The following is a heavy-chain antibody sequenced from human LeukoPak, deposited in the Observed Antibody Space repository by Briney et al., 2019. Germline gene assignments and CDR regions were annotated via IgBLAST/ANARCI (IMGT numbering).Heavy chain of an antibody. CDR3: ARDRDYDSSGYPYGMDV. CDR1: GGSISSTTYY. V-gene: IGHV4-39*07. D-gene: IGHD3-22*01. Sequence: PSETLSLTCTVSGGSISSTTYYWGWIRQPPGKGLEWIGSIYYSGSTYYNPSLKSRVTISVDTSKNQFSLKLSSVTAADTAVYYCARDRDYDSSGYPYGMDVWGQGTTVTVSS. J-gene: IGHJ6*02. CDR2: IYYSGST.